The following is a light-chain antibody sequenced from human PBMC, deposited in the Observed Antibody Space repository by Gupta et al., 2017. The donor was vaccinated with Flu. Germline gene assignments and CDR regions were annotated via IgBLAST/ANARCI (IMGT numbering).Light chain of an antibody. CDR2: GAS. J-gene: IGKJ2*01. CDR1: QSISSW. CDR3: QQYNSYPNT. V-gene: IGKV1-5*03. Sequence: PSILSASVGERVTISCRASQSISSWLAWYQQKSGKAPTVFIFGASTIESGIPSRFSGSGSGTEFTLTISSLQPEDFATYYCQQYNSYPNTFGQGTKVEIK.